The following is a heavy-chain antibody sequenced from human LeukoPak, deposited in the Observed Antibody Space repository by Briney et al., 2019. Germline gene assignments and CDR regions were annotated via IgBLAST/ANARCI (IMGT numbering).Heavy chain of an antibody. V-gene: IGHV3-9*01. CDR1: GFTFDDYA. CDR3: AKDFSMDYYYYYGMDV. Sequence: PGRSLRLSCAASGFTFDDYAMHWVRQAPGKGLEWVSGISWNSGSIGYADSVKGRFTISRDNAKNSLYLQMNSLRTEDTALYYCAKDFSMDYYYYYGMDVWGQGTTVTVSS. J-gene: IGHJ6*02. D-gene: IGHD3-10*01. CDR2: ISWNSGSI.